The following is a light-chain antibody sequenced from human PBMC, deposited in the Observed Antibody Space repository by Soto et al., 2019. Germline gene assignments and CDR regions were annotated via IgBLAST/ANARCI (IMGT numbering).Light chain of an antibody. CDR3: QQYNNWPIT. V-gene: IGKV3-15*01. Sequence: EIVMTQSPASLSVSPGERATLSCRASQSIDSNLAWYQQKRGQAPRLLIHAASTRATGIPARFSGSGSGTEFTLTISSLQSEDFAIYYCQQYNNWPITFGQGKRLELK. CDR1: QSIDSN. CDR2: AAS. J-gene: IGKJ5*01.